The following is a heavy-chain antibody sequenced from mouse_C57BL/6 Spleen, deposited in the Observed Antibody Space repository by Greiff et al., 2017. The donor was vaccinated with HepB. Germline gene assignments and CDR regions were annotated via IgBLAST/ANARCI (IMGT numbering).Heavy chain of an antibody. V-gene: IGHV1-9*01. CDR1: GYTFTGYW. Sequence: VQLQQSGAELMKPGASVKLSCKATGYTFTGYWIEWVKQRPGHGLEWIGEILPGSGSTNYKEKFKGKATFTADTSSNTAYMQLSSLTTEDSAIYYCARIGSYGNWAMDYWGQGTSVTVSS. CDR2: ILPGSGST. D-gene: IGHD2-1*01. J-gene: IGHJ4*01. CDR3: ARIGSYGNWAMDY.